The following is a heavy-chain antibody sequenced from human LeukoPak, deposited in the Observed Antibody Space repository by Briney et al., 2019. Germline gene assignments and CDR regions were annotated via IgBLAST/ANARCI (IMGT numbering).Heavy chain of an antibody. V-gene: IGHV1-8*02. D-gene: IGHD4-23*01. CDR1: GYTFTSYD. J-gene: IGHJ4*02. Sequence: ASVKVSCKASGYTFTSYDINWVRQATGQGLEWMGWMNPNSGNTGYAQKFQGRVTMTRNTSKSTAYMELSSLRSEDTAVYYCARGTGGNFGVDYWGQGTLVTVSS. CDR2: MNPNSGNT. CDR3: ARGTGGNFGVDY.